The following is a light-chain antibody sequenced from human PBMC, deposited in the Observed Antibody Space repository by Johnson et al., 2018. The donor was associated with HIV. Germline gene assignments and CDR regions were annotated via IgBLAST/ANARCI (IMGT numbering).Light chain of an antibody. J-gene: IGLJ1*01. V-gene: IGLV1-51*02. CDR2: ENN. CDR3: GTWDSSLSKV. Sequence: QPVLTQPPSVSAAPGQKVTISCSGSRSNIGNNYVSWYQQLPGTAPKLLIYENNKRPSGIPDRFSGSKSGTSATLGITGLQTGDEADYYCGTWDSSLSKVFGTGTKVTVL. CDR1: RSNIGNNY.